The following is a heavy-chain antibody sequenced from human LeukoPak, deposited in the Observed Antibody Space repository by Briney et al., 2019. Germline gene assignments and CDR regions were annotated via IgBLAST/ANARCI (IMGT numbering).Heavy chain of an antibody. CDR3: ARSYDSSGYDY. CDR1: GYTFTSYA. V-gene: IGHV1-3*01. Sequence: GASVKVSCKASGYTFTSYAMHRVRQAPGQRLEWMGWINAGNGNTKYSQKFQGRVTITRDTSASTAYMELSSLRSEDTAVYYCARSYDSSGYDYWGQGTLVTVSS. D-gene: IGHD3-22*01. J-gene: IGHJ4*02. CDR2: INAGNGNT.